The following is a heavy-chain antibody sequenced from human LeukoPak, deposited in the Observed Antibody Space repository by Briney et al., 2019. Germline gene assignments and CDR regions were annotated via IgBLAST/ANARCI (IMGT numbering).Heavy chain of an antibody. J-gene: IGHJ5*02. V-gene: IGHV1-8*01. Sequence: ASVKASCKASGYTFTSYAINGVRQATGQGLEWMGWMNPNRGNTGYAQKFQGRVTMTRNTSISTAYMELSSLRSEDTAVYYCARVEGGGSGGNPWGQGTLVTVSS. CDR1: GYTFTSYA. CDR3: ARVEGGGSGGNP. D-gene: IGHD2-15*01. CDR2: MNPNRGNT.